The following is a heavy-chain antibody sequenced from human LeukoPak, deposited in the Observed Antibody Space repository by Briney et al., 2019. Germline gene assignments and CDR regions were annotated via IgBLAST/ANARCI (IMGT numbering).Heavy chain of an antibody. Sequence: SETLSLTCTVSGYSISSGYYWGWIRQPPGKGLEWIGSIYHSGSTYYNPSLKSRVTISVDTSKNQFSLKLSSVTAADTAVYYCASWHSSGYYDDAFDIWGQGTMDTVSS. J-gene: IGHJ3*02. CDR1: GYSISSGYY. CDR3: ASWHSSGYYDDAFDI. CDR2: IYHSGST. D-gene: IGHD3-22*01. V-gene: IGHV4-38-2*02.